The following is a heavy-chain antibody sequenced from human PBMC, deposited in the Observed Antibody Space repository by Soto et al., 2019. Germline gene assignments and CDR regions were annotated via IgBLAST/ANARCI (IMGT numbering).Heavy chain of an antibody. CDR1: GYTFTTFW. Sequence: GESLKISSTGFGYTFTTFWISWVRQMPGKGLEWMGRIDPRDSQTNYSPSFQGHVTISVDKSISTAYLQWDSLKASDTAMYYCARLFCSTDTCDSWFDPWGQGTLVTVSS. J-gene: IGHJ5*02. CDR3: ARLFCSTDTCDSWFDP. CDR2: IDPRDSQT. V-gene: IGHV5-10-1*01. D-gene: IGHD1-26*01.